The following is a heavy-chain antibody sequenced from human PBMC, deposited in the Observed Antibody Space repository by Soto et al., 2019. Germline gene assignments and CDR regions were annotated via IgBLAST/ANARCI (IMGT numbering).Heavy chain of an antibody. V-gene: IGHV4-61*03. CDR2: IFYSVGST. CDR1: GGSVSSGNYY. CDR3: ARGPRRYFDL. J-gene: IGHJ2*01. Sequence: QVQLQESGPGLVKPSETLSLTCTVSGGSVSSGNYYWSWIRQPPGKGLEWIGYIFYSVGSTNYNPSLKSRVTISIDTSKNHLSLKLSSMTAADTAVYYCARGPRRYFDLWGRGTLFTVSS.